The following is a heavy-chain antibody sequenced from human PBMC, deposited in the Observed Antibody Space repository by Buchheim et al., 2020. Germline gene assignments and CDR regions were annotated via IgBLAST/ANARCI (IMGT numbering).Heavy chain of an antibody. Sequence: QVQLVESGGGVVQPGRSLRLSCAASGFTFSSYAMHWVRQAPGKGLEWVAVISYDGSNKYYADSVKGRFTISRDNSKNTLYLQMNSLRAEDTAVYYCARDSPLSRAVAGTLDYWGQGTL. CDR1: GFTFSSYA. V-gene: IGHV3-30*04. D-gene: IGHD6-19*01. CDR3: ARDSPLSRAVAGTLDY. CDR2: ISYDGSNK. J-gene: IGHJ4*02.